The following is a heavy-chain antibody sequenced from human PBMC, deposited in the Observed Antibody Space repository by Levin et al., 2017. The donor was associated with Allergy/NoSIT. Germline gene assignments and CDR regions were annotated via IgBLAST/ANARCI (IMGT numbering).Heavy chain of an antibody. V-gene: IGHV4-39*01. Sequence: KPGGSLRLSCTVSSGSVDTSSYYWAWLRQSPGKGLEWIGTIYYTGYTYYSPSLMSRTTMSIQTSRNQFSLKLISVTAADTAVYYCATLWRYFDRSGPPRYLDTWGRVTLVTVSS. CDR2: IYYTGYT. J-gene: IGHJ2*01. D-gene: IGHD6-19*01. CDR3: ATLWRYFDRSGPPRYLDT. CDR1: SGSVDTSSYY.